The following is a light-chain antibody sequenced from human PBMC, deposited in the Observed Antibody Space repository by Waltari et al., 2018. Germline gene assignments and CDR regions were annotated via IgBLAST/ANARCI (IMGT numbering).Light chain of an antibody. CDR3: QQYYSIPLT. CDR2: WAS. CDR1: QSVLYNSNNKNY. V-gene: IGKV4-1*01. J-gene: IGKJ4*01. Sequence: DIVMTQSADSLAVSLGERATINCKSSQSVLYNSNNKNYLAWYQQKPGQPHKLLIYWASTRESGVPYRFTGSGSGTDFTLTISSLQAEDVAVYYCQQYYSIPLTFGGGTTVEIK.